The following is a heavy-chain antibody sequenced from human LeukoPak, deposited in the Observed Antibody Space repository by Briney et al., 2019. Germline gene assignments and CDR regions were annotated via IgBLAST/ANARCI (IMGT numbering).Heavy chain of an antibody. CDR1: GGSFSGYY. J-gene: IGHJ4*02. Sequence: SETLSLTCAVYGGSFSGYYWSWIRQPPGKGLEWIGEINHSGSTNYNPSLKSRVTISVDTSKNQFSLKLSSVTAADTAVYYCARVRNYYGSRRPFDYWGQGTLVTVSS. D-gene: IGHD3-22*01. CDR2: INHSGST. V-gene: IGHV4-34*01. CDR3: ARVRNYYGSRRPFDY.